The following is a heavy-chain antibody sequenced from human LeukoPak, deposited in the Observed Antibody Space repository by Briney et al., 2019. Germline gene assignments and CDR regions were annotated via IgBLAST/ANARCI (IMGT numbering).Heavy chain of an antibody. Sequence: SETLSLTCAVSGVSIRRNYWTWIRQPPGKGLEWIGYIYYNGNTDYNPSLKSRATLLADTSKNQFSLKLTSVTAADTAIYYCASRENTMVRGIKGTFDIWGHGTMVTVSS. CDR1: GVSIRRNY. CDR2: IYYNGNT. V-gene: IGHV4-59*12. D-gene: IGHD3-10*01. J-gene: IGHJ3*02. CDR3: ASRENTMVRGIKGTFDI.